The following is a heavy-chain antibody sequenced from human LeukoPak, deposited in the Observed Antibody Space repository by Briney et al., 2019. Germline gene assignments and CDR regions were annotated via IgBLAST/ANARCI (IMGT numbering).Heavy chain of an antibody. D-gene: IGHD4-17*01. Sequence: GGSLRLSCAASGFTFSSYSMNWVRQAPGRGLEWVSTIYSGGGTYYADSVKGRFSISRDNSKNTVYLQMNSLRVEDTAVYYCARDLAPPVTTAGGNYFDYWGQGTLVTVSS. J-gene: IGHJ4*02. CDR2: IYSGGGT. V-gene: IGHV3-66*01. CDR3: ARDLAPPVTTAGGNYFDY. CDR1: GFTFSSYS.